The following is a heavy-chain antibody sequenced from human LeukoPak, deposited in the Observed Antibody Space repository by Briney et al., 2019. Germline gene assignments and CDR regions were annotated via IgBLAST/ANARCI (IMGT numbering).Heavy chain of an antibody. D-gene: IGHD3-10*01. CDR2: ISSSSSYI. V-gene: IGHV3-21*01. Sequence: GRSLRLSCAASGFTFSSYSMNWVRQAPGKGLEWVSSISSSSSYIYYADSVKGRFTISRDNAKNSLYLQMNSLRAEDTAVYYCARWGYGSGSYYPFDYWGQGTLVTVSS. J-gene: IGHJ4*02. CDR3: ARWGYGSGSYYPFDY. CDR1: GFTFSSYS.